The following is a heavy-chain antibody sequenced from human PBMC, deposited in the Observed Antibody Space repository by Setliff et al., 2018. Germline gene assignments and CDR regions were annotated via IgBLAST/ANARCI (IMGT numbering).Heavy chain of an antibody. CDR3: ARHASSGLQTFDF. Sequence: SETLSLTCNVSGASISGSAYYWGWIRQPPGKGLEWIGSVYSSGSPYYNPSLNSRVTISVDTSKNQFSLKLTSVTAADTAVYYCARHASSGLQTFDFWGQGALVTVSS. D-gene: IGHD6-13*01. CDR2: VYSSGSP. CDR1: GASISGSAYY. V-gene: IGHV4-39*01. J-gene: IGHJ4*02.